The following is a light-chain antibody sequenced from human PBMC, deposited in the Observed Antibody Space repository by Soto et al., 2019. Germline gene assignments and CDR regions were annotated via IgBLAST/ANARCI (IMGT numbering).Light chain of an antibody. Sequence: QSALTQPASVSGSPGQSITISCTGTSSDVGGYNYVSWYQQHPGKAPKLMIYEVSYRPSGVSNRFSGSKSGNTASLTISGLQAEDEADYHCSSYTSSRTLVFGGGTKSPS. J-gene: IGLJ2*01. CDR3: SSYTSSRTLV. V-gene: IGLV2-14*01. CDR1: SSDVGGYNY. CDR2: EVS.